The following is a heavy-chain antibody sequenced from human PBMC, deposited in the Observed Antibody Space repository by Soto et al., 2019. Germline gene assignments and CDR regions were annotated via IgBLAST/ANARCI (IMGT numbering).Heavy chain of an antibody. D-gene: IGHD2-15*01. V-gene: IGHV3-30-3*01. CDR3: ARDERGYCSGGNCYHFGMDV. CDR1: AFTFSSYA. J-gene: IGHJ6*01. Sequence: GGSLRLSCAASAFTFSSYAIHWVRQAPGKGLEWVAVISYDGSNKYYADSVRGRFTISRDNSKNTLYLQMNSLRAEDTAVYYCARDERGYCSGGNCYHFGMDVWGQGTTVNVSS. CDR2: ISYDGSNK.